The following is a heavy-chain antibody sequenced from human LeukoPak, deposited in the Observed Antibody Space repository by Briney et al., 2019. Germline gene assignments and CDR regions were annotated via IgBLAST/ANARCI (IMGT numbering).Heavy chain of an antibody. CDR1: GGSFSGYY. CDR2: INHSGST. J-gene: IGHJ4*02. CDR3: ARAPRSGGSCYFDY. Sequence: SETLSLTCAVYGGSFSGYYWSWIRQPPGKGLEWIGEINHSGSTNYNPSLKSRVTISVDTSKDQFSLKLSSVTAADTAVYYCARAPRSGGSCYFDYWGQGTLVTVSS. D-gene: IGHD2-15*01. V-gene: IGHV4-34*01.